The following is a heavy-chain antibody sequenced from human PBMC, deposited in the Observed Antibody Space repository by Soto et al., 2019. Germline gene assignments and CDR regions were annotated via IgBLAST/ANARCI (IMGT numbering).Heavy chain of an antibody. CDR2: IYYSGST. CDR1: GGSISSYY. J-gene: IGHJ4*02. D-gene: IGHD5-18*01. CDR3: ARGTPGTWIQLWFLDY. Sequence: PSETLSLTCTVSGGSISSYYWSWIRQPPGKGLEWIGYIYYSGSTNYNPSLKSRVTISVDTSKNQFSLKLSSVTAADTAVYYCARGTPGTWIQLWFLDYWGQGTLVTVSS. V-gene: IGHV4-59*01.